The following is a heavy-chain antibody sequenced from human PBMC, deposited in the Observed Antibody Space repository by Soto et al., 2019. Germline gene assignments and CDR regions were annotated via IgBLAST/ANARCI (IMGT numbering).Heavy chain of an antibody. CDR2: IYSGGST. Sequence: QVQLQESGPGLVKPSETLSLTCTVSGGFVNSDTRSWSWIRQTPGKRLEWIGFIYSGGSTKNPSLRSRVTMSVDTSKNQFSLKLRSVIVADTAVYHCARFVRSCSATTCSTRADVWGQGITVTVSS. CDR1: GGFVNSDTRS. CDR3: ARFVRSCSATTCSTRADV. D-gene: IGHD2-2*01. V-gene: IGHV4-61*01. J-gene: IGHJ6*02.